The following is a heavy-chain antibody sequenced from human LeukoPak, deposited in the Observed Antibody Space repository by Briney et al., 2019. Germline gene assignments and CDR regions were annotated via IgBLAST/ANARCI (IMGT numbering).Heavy chain of an antibody. CDR3: ARDDYSKNYFDY. J-gene: IGHJ4*02. D-gene: IGHD4-11*01. Sequence: SVKVSCKASGGTFSSYAISWVRQAPGQGLEWMGGIIPISGTANYAQKFQGRVTITADESTSTAYMELSSLRSEDTAVYYCARDDYSKNYFDYWGQGTLVTVSS. CDR2: IIPISGTA. CDR1: GGTFSSYA. V-gene: IGHV1-69*13.